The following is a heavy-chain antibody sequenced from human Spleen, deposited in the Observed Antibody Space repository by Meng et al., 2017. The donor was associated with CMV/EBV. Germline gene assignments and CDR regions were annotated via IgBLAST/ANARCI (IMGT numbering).Heavy chain of an antibody. J-gene: IGHJ4*02. Sequence: ASVKVSCKASGYTFTTYGVTWVRQAPGQGLEWMGWISAYNGDTNYAQKFQGRVTLTTDTSTSTAYMELRSLRSDDTAVYYCARDWRGFLDYWGQGTLVTVSS. CDR2: ISAYNGDT. V-gene: IGHV1-18*01. CDR3: ARDWRGFLDY. D-gene: IGHD3-3*01. CDR1: GYTFTTYG.